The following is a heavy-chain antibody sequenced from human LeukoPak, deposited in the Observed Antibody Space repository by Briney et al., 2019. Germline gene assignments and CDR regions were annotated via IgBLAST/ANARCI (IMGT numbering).Heavy chain of an antibody. CDR1: GFTFSNYE. CDR3: TRNSNSRGYYSNWFDP. J-gene: IGHJ5*02. CDR2: ISSSGSNI. D-gene: IGHD3-22*01. V-gene: IGHV3-48*03. Sequence: PGGSLRLSCAASGFTFSNYEINWVRQAPGKGLEWVSYISSSGSNIYYADSVKGRSTISRDNANNSLYLQMNSLRAEDTAVYYCTRNSNSRGYYSNWFDPWGQGTLVTVSS.